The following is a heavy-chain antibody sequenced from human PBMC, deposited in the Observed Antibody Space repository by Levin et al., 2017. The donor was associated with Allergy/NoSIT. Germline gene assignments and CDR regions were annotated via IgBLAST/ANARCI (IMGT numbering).Heavy chain of an antibody. CDR2: ISGSDGST. CDR3: AKDDRSGSYHYLPDY. V-gene: IGHV3-23*01. Sequence: GGSLRLSCAASGFTFSNYAMSWVRQAPGKGLDWVSEISGSDGSTYYADSVKGRFTISRDNSKNTLYLQMNSLRAEDTAVYYCAKDDRSGSYHYLPDYWGQGTLVTVSS. J-gene: IGHJ4*02. CDR1: GFTFSNYA. D-gene: IGHD1-26*01.